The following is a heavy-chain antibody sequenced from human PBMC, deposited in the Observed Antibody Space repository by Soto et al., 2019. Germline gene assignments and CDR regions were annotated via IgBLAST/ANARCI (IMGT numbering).Heavy chain of an antibody. CDR1: GFTFSSYA. D-gene: IGHD6-19*01. CDR2: ISTSGGDT. CDR3: AKQLLTTAVSDADC. V-gene: IGHV3-23*01. Sequence: GGSLRLSCAASGFTFSSYAMSWVRQAPGKGLEWVSAISTSGGDTYYEDSVKGRFTISRDNSKSTLYLQMNSLRAEDTAVYYCAKQLLTTAVSDADCWGQGTLVTVSS. J-gene: IGHJ4*02.